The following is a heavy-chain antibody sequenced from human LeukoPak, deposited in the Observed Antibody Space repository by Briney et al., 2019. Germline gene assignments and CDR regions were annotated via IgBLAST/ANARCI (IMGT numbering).Heavy chain of an antibody. V-gene: IGHV4-34*01. CDR1: SGSFSGNY. CDR3: ARGPLKSSSHGFDY. Sequence: SVTLSLTCAVYSGSFSGNYWSWNPHRPGKELMWCIEINHSGSTNHNPSLKSRVTISVDTSKNQFSLKLSSVTAADTAVYYCARGPLKSSSHGFDYWGQGTLVTVSS. J-gene: IGHJ4*02. D-gene: IGHD6-13*01. CDR2: INHSGST.